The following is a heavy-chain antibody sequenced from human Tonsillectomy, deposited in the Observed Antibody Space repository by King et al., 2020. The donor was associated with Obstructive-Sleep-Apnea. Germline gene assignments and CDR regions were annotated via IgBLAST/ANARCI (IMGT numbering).Heavy chain of an antibody. J-gene: IGHJ4*02. CDR3: AKDNTTSGWSGVFDY. CDR1: GFTFENYG. V-gene: IGHV3-9*01. D-gene: IGHD6-19*01. CDR2: ISWNSATK. Sequence: VQLVESGGGLVQPGRSLRLSCAASGFTFENYGVHWVRQAPGKGLEWVSGISWNSATKGYADSVKGRFTISRDNAKNSLFLLMNSLRPEDTALYYCAKDNTTSGWSGVFDYWGRGTLVTVSS.